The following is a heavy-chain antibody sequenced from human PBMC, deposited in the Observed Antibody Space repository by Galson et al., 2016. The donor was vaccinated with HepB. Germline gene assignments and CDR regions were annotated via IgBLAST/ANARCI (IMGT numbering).Heavy chain of an antibody. Sequence: ETLSLTCTVSGGSVSSASHYWSWVRQPTGKGLEWIGYISDSESTNYNPSLKGRVTISLDRSKNQFSLRLNSVIAADTAVYYCAKDEGFYNGMDFWGQGTTATVSS. CDR1: GGSVSSASHY. D-gene: IGHD2-2*02. J-gene: IGHJ6*02. CDR2: ISDSEST. V-gene: IGHV4-61*01. CDR3: AKDEGFYNGMDF.